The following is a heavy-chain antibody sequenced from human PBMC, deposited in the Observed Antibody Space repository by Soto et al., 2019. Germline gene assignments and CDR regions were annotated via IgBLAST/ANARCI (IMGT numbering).Heavy chain of an antibody. CDR1: GGSISSSSYY. CDR3: ARCRLVSTRGGFDY. D-gene: IGHD3-16*01. J-gene: IGHJ4*02. CDR2: IYYSGST. V-gene: IGHV4-39*01. Sequence: SETLSLTCTFSGGSISSSSYYWGWIRQPPGEGLEWIGSIYYSGSTYYNPSLNSRVTISVDTSKNQCSLKLSSVTAADTAVYYCARCRLVSTRGGFDYWGQGTLVTVSS.